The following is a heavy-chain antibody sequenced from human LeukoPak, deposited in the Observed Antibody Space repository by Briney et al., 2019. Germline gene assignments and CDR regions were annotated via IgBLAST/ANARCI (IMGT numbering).Heavy chain of an antibody. D-gene: IGHD4-23*01. J-gene: IGHJ4*02. CDR2: IIPIFGTA. Sequence: SVKVSCKASGGTFSSYAISWVRQAPGQGLEWMGGIIPIFGTANYAQKFQGRVTITADESTSTAYMELSSLRSEDTAVYYCARGPDYGGNSEALRYWDQGTLVTVSS. V-gene: IGHV1-69*13. CDR1: GGTFSSYA. CDR3: ARGPDYGGNSEALRY.